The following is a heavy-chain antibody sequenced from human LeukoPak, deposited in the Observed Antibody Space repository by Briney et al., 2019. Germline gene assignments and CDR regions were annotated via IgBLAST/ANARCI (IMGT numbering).Heavy chain of an antibody. CDR2: IYYGGST. V-gene: IGHV4-59*01. Sequence: SETLSLTCTVSGGSISSYYWSWLRQPPGKGLGWIGYIYYGGSTNYKSSLKSRVTISVDTSKNQFSLKLSSVTAADTAVYYCARTTEGGYTYDYFYYYYMDVWGQGTLVTVS. D-gene: IGHD5-18*01. CDR3: ARTTEGGYTYDYFYYYYMDV. J-gene: IGHJ6*03. CDR1: GGSISSYY.